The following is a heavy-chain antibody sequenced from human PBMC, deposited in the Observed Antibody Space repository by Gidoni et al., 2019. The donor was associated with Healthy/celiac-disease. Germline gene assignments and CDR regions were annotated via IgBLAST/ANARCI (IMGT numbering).Heavy chain of an antibody. J-gene: IGHJ6*03. CDR1: GGSFSGYY. Sequence: QVQLQQWGAGLLKPSETLSLTCAVYGGSFSGYYWSWIRQPPGKGLEGIGEINHSGSTNYNPSLKSRVTISVDTSNNQFSLKLSSVTAADTAVYYCARVGSSGRMRSNYYYYMDVWGKGTTVTVSS. CDR2: INHSGST. V-gene: IGHV4-34*01. CDR3: ARVGSSGRMRSNYYYYMDV. D-gene: IGHD6-19*01.